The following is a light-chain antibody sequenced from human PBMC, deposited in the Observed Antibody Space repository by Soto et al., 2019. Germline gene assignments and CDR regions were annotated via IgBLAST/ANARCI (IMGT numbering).Light chain of an antibody. V-gene: IGKV1-39*01. J-gene: IGKJ3*01. CDR1: QSISDY. CDR3: QQSHSVPFT. Sequence: DIRMTQSPLSLSASVGDSVTITCRASQSISDYVNWYQQKPGKAPKLLIFAASSLPSGVPSRFSGSGSGTDFTLAISSVSPEDYATYHCQQSHSVPFTFGPGTKVHIE. CDR2: AAS.